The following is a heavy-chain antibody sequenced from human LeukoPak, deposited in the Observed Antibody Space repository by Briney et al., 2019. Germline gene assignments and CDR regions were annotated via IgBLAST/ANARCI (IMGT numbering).Heavy chain of an antibody. CDR1: VFTFSTYG. J-gene: IGHJ3*02. Sequence: GSLRLSCAASVFTFSTYGMTWVRQPPGKGLEWVSGISSSGGSTYYPDSVRDRFTIYRDKAKDSLYLQMHRLRAEDTDVCYCARHKLWCHDDFDIWGQGTMVTVSS. CDR2: ISSSGGST. V-gene: IGHV3-23*01. D-gene: IGHD4/OR15-4a*01. CDR3: ARHKLWCHDDFDI.